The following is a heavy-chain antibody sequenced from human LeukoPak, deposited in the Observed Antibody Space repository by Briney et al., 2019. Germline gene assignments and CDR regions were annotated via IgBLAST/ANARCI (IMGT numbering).Heavy chain of an antibody. J-gene: IGHJ4*02. D-gene: IGHD3-3*01. CDR3: ARGNDYWSGYIDY. Sequence: GGSLRLSCAASGFAFSSHWMHWVRQAPGKGLVWVSHVKNDGSSTNYADSVRGRFTISRDNAKNTLYLQMNSLRAEGTAVYYCARGNDYWSGYIDYWGQGTLVTVSS. CDR1: GFAFSSHW. CDR2: VKNDGSST. V-gene: IGHV3-74*01.